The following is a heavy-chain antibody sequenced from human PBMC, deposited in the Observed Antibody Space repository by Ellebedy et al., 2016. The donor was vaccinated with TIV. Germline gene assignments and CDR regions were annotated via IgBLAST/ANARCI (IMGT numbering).Heavy chain of an antibody. CDR1: GFTFSGSA. J-gene: IGHJ5*02. CDR3: TRLLRVVVTTLNWFDP. CDR2: IRSKANSYAT. D-gene: IGHD2-21*02. Sequence: GESLKISXAASGFTFSGSAMHWVRQASGKGLEWVGRIRSKANSYATAYAASVKGRFTISRDDSKNTAYLQMNSLKTEDTAVYYCTRLLRVVVTTLNWFDPWGQGTLVTVSS. V-gene: IGHV3-73*01.